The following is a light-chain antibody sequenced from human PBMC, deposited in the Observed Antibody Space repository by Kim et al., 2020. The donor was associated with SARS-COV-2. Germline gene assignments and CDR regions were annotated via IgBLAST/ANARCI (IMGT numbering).Light chain of an antibody. J-gene: IGKJ2*01. CDR1: QSISRD. Sequence: SASVGDRVTITCRASQSISRDLNWYQQKAGKAPKLLIYDASSLQSGVPSRFSGSGSGTDFTLTISSLQPGDFATYYCQQNFITPYTFGRGTKLEI. CDR2: DAS. V-gene: IGKV1-39*01. CDR3: QQNFITPYT.